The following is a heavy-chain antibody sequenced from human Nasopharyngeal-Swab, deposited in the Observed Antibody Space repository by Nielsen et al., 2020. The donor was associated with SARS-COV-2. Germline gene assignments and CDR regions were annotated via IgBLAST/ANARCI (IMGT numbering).Heavy chain of an antibody. Sequence: WIRQPPGKGLEWVAVISYDGSNKYYADSVKGRFTISRDNSKNTLYLQMNSLRAEDTAVYYCAKGGYSGYDPFGMDVWGQGTTVTVSS. V-gene: IGHV3-30*18. D-gene: IGHD5-12*01. CDR3: AKGGYSGYDPFGMDV. J-gene: IGHJ6*02. CDR2: ISYDGSNK.